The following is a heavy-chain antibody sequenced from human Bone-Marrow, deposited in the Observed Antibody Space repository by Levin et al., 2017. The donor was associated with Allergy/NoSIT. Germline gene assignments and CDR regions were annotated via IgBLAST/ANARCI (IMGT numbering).Heavy chain of an antibody. V-gene: IGHV5-51*03. CDR1: GYIFTTYW. D-gene: IGHD1-26*01. CDR2: IYPGDSET. J-gene: IGHJ5*02. Sequence: GASVKVSCKGSGYIFTTYWIAWVRQTPGKGLEWIGVIYPGDSETRYSPSFQGQVTLSADQSITTAYLQWHTLQAADTAMYYCARGPLRYARTYYPAVDWFDPWGQGTLVTVSS. CDR3: ARGPLRYARTYYPAVDWFDP.